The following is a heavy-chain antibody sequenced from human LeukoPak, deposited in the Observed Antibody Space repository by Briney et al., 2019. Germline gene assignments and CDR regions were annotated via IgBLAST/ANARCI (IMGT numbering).Heavy chain of an antibody. CDR2: ISSSGSTI. Sequence: GGSLRLSCAASGFTFSDYYMSWIRQAPGKGLEWVSYISSSGSTIYYADSVKGRFTISRDNAKNSLYLQMNSLRAEDTAVYYCARAYPPGHSYGYFRAFDIWGQGTMVTVSS. J-gene: IGHJ3*02. CDR3: ARAYPPGHSYGYFRAFDI. V-gene: IGHV3-11*01. CDR1: GFTFSDYY. D-gene: IGHD5-18*01.